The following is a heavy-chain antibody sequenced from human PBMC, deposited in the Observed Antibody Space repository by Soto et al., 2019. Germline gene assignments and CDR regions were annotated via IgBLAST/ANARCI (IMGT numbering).Heavy chain of an antibody. D-gene: IGHD3-3*02. CDR3: AREYAFLEWLLKENYYYYGMDV. V-gene: IGHV3-7*01. CDR2: IKQDGSEK. J-gene: IGHJ6*02. CDR1: GFTFSSYW. Sequence: GGSLRLSCAASGFTFSSYWMTWVRQAPGKGLEWVANIKQDGSEKYYVDSVKGRFTISRDNAKNSLYLQMNSLRAEDSAVYYCAREYAFLEWLLKENYYYYGMDVWGQGNTVTVSS.